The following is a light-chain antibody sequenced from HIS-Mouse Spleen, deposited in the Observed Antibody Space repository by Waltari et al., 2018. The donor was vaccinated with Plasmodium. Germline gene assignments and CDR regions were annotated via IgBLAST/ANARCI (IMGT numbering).Light chain of an antibody. CDR1: QGISSY. J-gene: IGKJ4*01. CDR3: QQYYSYLLT. Sequence: IRMTQSPSSFSASIGDRVTITCRASQGISSYLAWYQQKPGNAPKLLIYAASTLQSGVPSRFGGSGSGTEFTLTISCLQSEDFATYYCQQYYSYLLTFGGGTKVEIK. V-gene: IGKV1-8*01. CDR2: AAS.